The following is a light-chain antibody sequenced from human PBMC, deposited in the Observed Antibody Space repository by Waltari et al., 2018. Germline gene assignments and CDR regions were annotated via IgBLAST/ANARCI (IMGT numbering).Light chain of an antibody. CDR1: RSVLYNSNNKNY. V-gene: IGKV4-1*01. CDR3: QQYYSSPIS. J-gene: IGKJ5*01. Sequence: EIVMTQSPDSLAVSLGERAASNCKPSRSVLYNSNNKNYLAWYQQKPRQPPKLLINWASSRESGVPDRFSGSGTGTDFTLTISSLQAEDVAVYYCQQYYSSPISFGQGTRLEIK. CDR2: WAS.